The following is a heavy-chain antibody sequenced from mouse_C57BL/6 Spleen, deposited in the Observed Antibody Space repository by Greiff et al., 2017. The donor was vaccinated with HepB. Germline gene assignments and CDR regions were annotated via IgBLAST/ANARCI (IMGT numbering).Heavy chain of an antibody. CDR3: TRVDYDDDYYAMDY. Sequence: EVKLMESGEGLVKPGGSLKLSCAASGFTFSSYAMSWVRQTPEKRLEWVAYISSGGDYIYYADTVKGRFTISRDNARNTLYLQMSSLKSEDTAMYYCTRVDYDDDYYAMDYWGQGTSVTVSS. CDR2: ISSGGDYI. V-gene: IGHV5-9-1*02. D-gene: IGHD2-4*01. J-gene: IGHJ4*01. CDR1: GFTFSSYA.